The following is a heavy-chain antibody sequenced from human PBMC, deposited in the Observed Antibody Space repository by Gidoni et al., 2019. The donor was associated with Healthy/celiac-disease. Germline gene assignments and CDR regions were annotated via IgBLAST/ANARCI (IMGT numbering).Heavy chain of an antibody. V-gene: IGHV1-18*01. D-gene: IGHD2-15*01. CDR3: ARELAGYCSGGSCYSYYYDGMDV. Sequence: QVQLVQSGAEVKKPGASVKVSCKASGYTSTSYGLSWVRQATGQGLEWMGWISAYNGNTNYAQKLQVRVTLTTDTSTSTADMGLRSLRSDDTALYYCARELAGYCSGGSCYSYYYDGMDVWGQGTTVPVSS. J-gene: IGHJ6*02. CDR1: GYTSTSYG. CDR2: ISAYNGNT.